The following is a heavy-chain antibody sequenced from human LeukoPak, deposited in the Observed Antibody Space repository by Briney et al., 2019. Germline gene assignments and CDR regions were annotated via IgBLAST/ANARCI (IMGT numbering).Heavy chain of an antibody. V-gene: IGHV1-24*01. CDR3: ARGGYCSGGSCYGKSGGYFDY. D-gene: IGHD2-15*01. CDR1: GYTLTELS. CDR2: FDPEDGET. Sequence: ASVKVSCMVSGYTLTELSMHWVRQAPGKGLEWMGGFDPEDGETIYAQKFQGRVTMTEDTSTDTAYMELSSLRAEDTAVYYCARGGYCSGGSCYGKSGGYFDYWGQGTLDAVSS. J-gene: IGHJ4*02.